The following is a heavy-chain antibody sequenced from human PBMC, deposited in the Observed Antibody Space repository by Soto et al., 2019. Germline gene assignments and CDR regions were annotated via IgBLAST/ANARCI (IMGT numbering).Heavy chain of an antibody. V-gene: IGHV3-33*01. Sequence: QVQLVESGGGVVQPGRSLRLSCAASGFTFSSYGMHWVRQAPGKGLDWVAVIWYDGSNKYYADSVKGRFTIARDNSKNTLYLQMNSLRAEDTAVYYCARGRDYYDSSGYYYYWGQGTLVTVSS. CDR1: GFTFSSYG. D-gene: IGHD3-22*01. CDR3: ARGRDYYDSSGYYYY. J-gene: IGHJ4*02. CDR2: IWYDGSNK.